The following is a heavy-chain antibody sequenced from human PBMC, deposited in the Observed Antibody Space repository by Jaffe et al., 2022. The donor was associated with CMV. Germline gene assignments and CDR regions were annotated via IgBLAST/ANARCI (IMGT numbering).Heavy chain of an antibody. D-gene: IGHD1-1*01. CDR1: GFTFSSYG. Sequence: QVQLVESGGGVVQPGRSLRLSCAASGFTFSSYGMHWVRQAPGKGLEWVAVIWYDGSNKYYADSVKGRFTISRDNSKNTLYLQMNSLRAEDTAVYYCARDNEIGWFDPWGQGTLVTVSS. J-gene: IGHJ5*02. V-gene: IGHV3-33*01. CDR3: ARDNEIGWFDP. CDR2: IWYDGSNK.